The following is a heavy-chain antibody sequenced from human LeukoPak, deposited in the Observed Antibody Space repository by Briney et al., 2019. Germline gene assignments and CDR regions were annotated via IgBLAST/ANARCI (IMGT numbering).Heavy chain of an antibody. D-gene: IGHD1-1*01. V-gene: IGHV1-2*02. CDR3: VRDFGGTTPFGIYFDY. J-gene: IGHJ4*02. CDR1: GYTFTGYY. Sequence: ASVKVSCKASGYTFTGYYMHRVRQAPGQGLEWMGWINPNSGGTNYAQKFQGRVTMTRDTSISTAYMELSRLRSDDTAVYYCVRDFGGTTPFGIYFDYWGQGTLVTVSS. CDR2: INPNSGGT.